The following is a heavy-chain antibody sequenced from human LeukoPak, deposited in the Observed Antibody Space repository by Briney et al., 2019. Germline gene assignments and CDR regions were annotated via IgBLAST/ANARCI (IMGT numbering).Heavy chain of an antibody. CDR1: GGTFSSYA. J-gene: IGHJ5*02. V-gene: IGHV1-69*13. D-gene: IGHD3-10*02. CDR3: ARGLMFGTPSEFEP. CDR2: IIPIFGTA. Sequence: GASVKVSCKASGGTFSSYAISWVRQAPGQGLEWMGGIIPIFGTANYAQKFQGRVTITADESTSTAYMELSSLRSEDTAVYYCARGLMFGTPSEFEPWGQGTLVTVSS.